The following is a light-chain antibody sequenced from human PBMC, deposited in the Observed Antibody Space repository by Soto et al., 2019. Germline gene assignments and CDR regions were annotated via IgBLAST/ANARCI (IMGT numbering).Light chain of an antibody. J-gene: IGKJ1*01. Sequence: IVMTQSPATLSVYPGERATLSCRASQSVSSNLAWYQQKPGQAPRLLIYGASTRATGIPARFSGSGSGTEFTLTISSLQSEDFAVYYCQQYNNWRWTFGQGTKVDIK. CDR1: QSVSSN. CDR2: GAS. CDR3: QQYNNWRWT. V-gene: IGKV3-15*01.